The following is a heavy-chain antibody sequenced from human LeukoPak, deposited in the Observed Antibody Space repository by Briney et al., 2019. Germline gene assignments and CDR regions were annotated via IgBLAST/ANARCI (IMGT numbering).Heavy chain of an antibody. Sequence: SETLSLTCTVSGASISSYYWGWIRQPPGKGLEWIGSIYYSGSTYYNPSLKSRVTISVDTSKNQFSLKLSSVTAADTAVYYCARESRRDDFWSGPDAFDIWGQGTMVTVSS. V-gene: IGHV4-39*07. CDR2: IYYSGST. J-gene: IGHJ3*02. CDR1: GASISSYY. D-gene: IGHD3-3*01. CDR3: ARESRRDDFWSGPDAFDI.